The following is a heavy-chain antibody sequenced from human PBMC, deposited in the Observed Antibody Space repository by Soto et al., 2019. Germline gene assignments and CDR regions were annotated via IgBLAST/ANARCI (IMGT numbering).Heavy chain of an antibody. V-gene: IGHV1-69*01. CDR3: ARDSCVVVVAEKNYYYGMDV. D-gene: IGHD2-15*01. CDR2: IIPIFGTA. Sequence: QVQLVQSGAEVKKPGSSVKVSCKASGGTFSSYAISWVRQAPGQGLEWMGGIIPIFGTANYAQKFQGRVTITADESTSTAYMELSSLRSEDTAVYYCARDSCVVVVAEKNYYYGMDVWGQGTTVTVSS. J-gene: IGHJ6*02. CDR1: GGTFSSYA.